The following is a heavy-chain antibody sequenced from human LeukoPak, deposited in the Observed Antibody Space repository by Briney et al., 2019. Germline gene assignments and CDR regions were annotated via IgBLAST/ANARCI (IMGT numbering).Heavy chain of an antibody. CDR1: GFTFDDYA. CDR2: INWNGGST. D-gene: IGHD3-3*01. J-gene: IGHJ4*02. CDR3: ARHRGYDFWSGDYY. V-gene: IGHV3-20*04. Sequence: GGSLRLSCAASGFTFDDYAMSWVRHAPGKGLEWVSGINWNGGSTAYADSVKGRFTISRDNAKNSLYLQMNSLRAEDTALYYCARHRGYDFWSGDYYWGQGALVTVSS.